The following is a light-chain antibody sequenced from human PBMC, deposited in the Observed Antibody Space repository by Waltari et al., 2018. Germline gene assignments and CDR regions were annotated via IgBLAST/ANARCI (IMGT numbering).Light chain of an antibody. J-gene: IGKJ2*01. Sequence: EIVLTQSPATLSLSPGERATLACRASQRVSSYLAWYQQKPGQAPRLLIYDASHRATGIPARFSGSGSGTEFTLTISSLQSEDFAVYYCQQYNNWPPYTFGQGTKLEIK. V-gene: IGKV3-11*01. CDR1: QRVSSY. CDR3: QQYNNWPPYT. CDR2: DAS.